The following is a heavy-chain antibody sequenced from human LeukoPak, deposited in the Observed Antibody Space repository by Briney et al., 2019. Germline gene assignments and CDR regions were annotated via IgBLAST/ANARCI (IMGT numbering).Heavy chain of an antibody. V-gene: IGHV1-2*02. CDR1: GYTFTGYY. Sequence: ASVKVSCKASGYTFTGYYMHWVRQAPGQGLGWIGWINPNSGGTNYAQKFQGRVTMTRDTSISTAYMELSRLRSDDTAVYYCARDIVATMGDYYYYYGMDVWGQGTTVTVSS. CDR2: INPNSGGT. J-gene: IGHJ6*02. CDR3: ARDIVATMGDYYYYYGMDV. D-gene: IGHD5-12*01.